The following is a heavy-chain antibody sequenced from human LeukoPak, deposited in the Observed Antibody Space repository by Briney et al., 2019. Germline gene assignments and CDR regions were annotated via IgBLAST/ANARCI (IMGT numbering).Heavy chain of an antibody. CDR3: TRDPRHFDS. V-gene: IGHV3-11*04. J-gene: IGHJ5*01. CDR2: ISSSGSTI. CDR1: GFTFSDYY. Sequence: PGGSLRLSCAASGFTFSDYYMSWIRQAPGKGLEWVSSISSSGSTIYYADSVKGRFTISRDNAKNSLYLQMSSLRVEDTAVYYCTRDPRHFDSCGQGTLVTVSS. D-gene: IGHD6-6*01.